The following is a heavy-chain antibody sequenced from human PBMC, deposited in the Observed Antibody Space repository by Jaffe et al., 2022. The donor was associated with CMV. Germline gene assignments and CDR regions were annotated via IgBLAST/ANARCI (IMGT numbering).Heavy chain of an antibody. D-gene: IGHD4-4*01. CDR2: IYTSGST. J-gene: IGHJ6*02. Sequence: QVQLQESGPGLVKPSETLSLTCTVSGGSISSYYWSWIRQPAGKGLEWIGRIYTSGSTNYNPSLKSRVTMSVDTSKNQFSLKLSSVTAADTAVYYCARDLWATTVTTMGLYYYYGMDVWGQGTTVTVSS. V-gene: IGHV4-4*07. CDR1: GGSISSYY. CDR3: ARDLWATTVTTMGLYYYYGMDV.